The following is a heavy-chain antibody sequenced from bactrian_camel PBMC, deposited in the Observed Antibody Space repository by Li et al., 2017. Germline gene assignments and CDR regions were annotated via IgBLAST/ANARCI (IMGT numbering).Heavy chain of an antibody. D-gene: IGHD3*01. CDR2: IKGDGSA. J-gene: IGHJ4*01. CDR3: APDSSPQMGCY. CDR1: GGYDGSVYC. Sequence: HVQLVESGGGSVQAGGSLRLSCAASGGYDGSVYCMGWFRQAPGKESEEVATIKGDGSATYANSVKGRFTISQNDAKNVVYLQMDNMKLDDTAMYYCAPDSSPQMGCYWTRGTQVTVS. V-gene: IGHV3S53*01.